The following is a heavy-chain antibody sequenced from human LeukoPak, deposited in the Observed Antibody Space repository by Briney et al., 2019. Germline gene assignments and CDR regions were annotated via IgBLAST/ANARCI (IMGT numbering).Heavy chain of an antibody. CDR3: ARADGSGKVDY. CDR1: GGSFSGYY. Sequence: PSETLSLTCAVYGGSFSGYYWSWIRQPPGKGLEWIGYIYHSGSTYYNPSLKSRVTISVDRSKNQFSLKLSSVTAADTAVYYCARADGSGKVDYWGQGTLVTVSS. J-gene: IGHJ4*02. V-gene: IGHV4-34*01. CDR2: IYHSGST. D-gene: IGHD3-10*01.